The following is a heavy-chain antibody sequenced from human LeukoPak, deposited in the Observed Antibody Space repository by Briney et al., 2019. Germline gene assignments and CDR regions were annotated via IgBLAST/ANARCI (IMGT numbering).Heavy chain of an antibody. CDR3: ASSTVTTRGVGDFDL. V-gene: IGHV3-33*01. D-gene: IGHD4-17*01. CDR1: GFIFSTYG. J-gene: IGHJ3*01. Sequence: PGGSLRLSCAASGFIFSTYGMNWVRQAPGKGLEWGAIIWYDGSNEYYADSVKGRFSISRDNSKSTLYLEMNSLRADDTAIYYCASSTVTTRGVGDFDLWGHGTWVTVSS. CDR2: IWYDGSNE.